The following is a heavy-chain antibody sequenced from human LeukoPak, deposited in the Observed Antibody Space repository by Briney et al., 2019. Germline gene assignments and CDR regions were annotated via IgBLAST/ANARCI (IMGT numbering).Heavy chain of an antibody. CDR1: GGSFSGYY. J-gene: IGHJ6*02. V-gene: IGHV4-34*01. D-gene: IGHD5-18*01. CDR2: INHSGST. CDR3: ARGRYSYGTPGYYYGMDV. Sequence: SETLSLTCAVYGGSFSGYYWSWIRQPPGKGLEWVGEINHSGSTNYNPSLKSRVTISVDTSKNQFSLKLSSVTAADTAVYYCARGRYSYGTPGYYYGMDVWGQGTTVTVSS.